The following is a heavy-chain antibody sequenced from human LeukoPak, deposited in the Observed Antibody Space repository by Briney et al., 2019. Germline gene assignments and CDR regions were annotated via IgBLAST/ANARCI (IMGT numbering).Heavy chain of an antibody. V-gene: IGHV1-69*04. J-gene: IGHJ6*02. D-gene: IGHD6-13*01. CDR1: GGTFSSYA. CDR2: IIPILGIA. Sequence: ASVKVSCKASGGTFSSYAISWVRQAPGQGLEWMGRIIPILGIANYAQKFQGRVTITADKSTSTAYMELSSLRSEDTAVYYCARDAPAGGMDVWGQGTTVTVSS. CDR3: ARDAPAGGMDV.